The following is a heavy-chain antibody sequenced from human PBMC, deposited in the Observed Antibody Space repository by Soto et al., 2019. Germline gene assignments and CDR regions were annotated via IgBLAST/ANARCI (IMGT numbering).Heavy chain of an antibody. J-gene: IGHJ6*02. CDR3: ARASPRLAAGTECRTYYYGMDV. CDR2: INAGNGNT. V-gene: IGHV1-3*01. CDR1: GYTFTSYA. Sequence: GASVKVSCKASGYTFTSYAMHWVRHAPGQRLEWMGWINAGNGNTKYSQKFQGRVTITRDTSASTAYMELSSLRSEDTAVYYRARASPRLAAGTECRTYYYGMDVWGQGTTVTVSS. D-gene: IGHD6-13*01.